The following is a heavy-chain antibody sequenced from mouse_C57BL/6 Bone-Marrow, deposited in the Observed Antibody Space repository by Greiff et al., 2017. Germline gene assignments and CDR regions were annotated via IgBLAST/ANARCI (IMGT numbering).Heavy chain of an antibody. J-gene: IGHJ2*01. Sequence: EVMLVESGAELVKPGASVKLSCTASGFNIKDYYMHWVKQRTEQGLEWIGRIDPEDGETKYAPKFQGKATITADTSSNTAYLQLSSLTSEDTAVYYCARGRTTVVAWGYFDYWGQGTTLTVSS. CDR2: IDPEDGET. CDR1: GFNIKDYY. CDR3: ARGRTTVVAWGYFDY. D-gene: IGHD1-1*01. V-gene: IGHV14-2*01.